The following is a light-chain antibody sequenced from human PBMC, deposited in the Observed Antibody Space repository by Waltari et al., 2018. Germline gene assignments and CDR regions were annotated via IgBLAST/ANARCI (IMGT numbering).Light chain of an antibody. CDR2: DAF. V-gene: IGKV3-20*01. J-gene: IGKJ1*01. CDR3: QMYVRLPVT. CDR1: QSVGRA. Sequence: EIVLTQSPGTLALSPGERATLSCRASQSVGRALAWYQQKPCQAPRLLIYDAFSRATGISDKFSGSGSGTDFTLTISRVEPEDFAVYFCQMYVRLPVTFGQGTKVEVK.